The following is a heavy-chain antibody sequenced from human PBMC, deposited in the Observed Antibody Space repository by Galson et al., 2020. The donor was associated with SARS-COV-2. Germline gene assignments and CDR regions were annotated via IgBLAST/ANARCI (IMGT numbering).Heavy chain of an antibody. D-gene: IGHD3-16*01. CDR1: GFTFSNFA. CDR3: AKDGGGWLTIGGYYFDF. Sequence: TGGSLRLSCAASGFTFSNFAMNWVRQAPGKGLEWVSGLSGGGGNTYYADSVKGRFTISRDNSKNTLYLQMNSLKVEDTAIYYCAKDGGGWLTIGGYYFDFWGRGILVTVSA. J-gene: IGHJ4*02. V-gene: IGHV3-23*01. CDR2: LSGGGGNT.